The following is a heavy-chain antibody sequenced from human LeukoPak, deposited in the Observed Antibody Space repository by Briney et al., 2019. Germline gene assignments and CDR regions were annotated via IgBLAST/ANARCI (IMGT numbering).Heavy chain of an antibody. J-gene: IGHJ4*02. CDR2: ISYDGSNK. CDR3: AKVTEAYYFDY. D-gene: IGHD2-21*02. CDR1: GFTFSSYG. V-gene: IGHV3-30*18. Sequence: GGSLRLSCAASGFTFSSYGMHWVRQAPGKGLEWVAVISYDGSNKYYADSVKGRFTISRDNSKNTLYLQMNSLRAEDTAVYYCAKVTEAYYFDYWGQGTLVTVSS.